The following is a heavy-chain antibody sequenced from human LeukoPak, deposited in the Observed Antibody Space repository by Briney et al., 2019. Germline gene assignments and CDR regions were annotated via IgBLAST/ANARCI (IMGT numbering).Heavy chain of an antibody. CDR3: AKDRYYDSSGGNWFDP. CDR2: ISGSGGST. V-gene: IGHV3-23*01. J-gene: IGHJ5*02. D-gene: IGHD3-22*01. CDR1: GFTFSSYA. Sequence: GGSLRLSCAASGFTFSSYAMSWVRQAPGKGLEWVSAISGSGGSTYYADSVKGRFTISRDNSKNTLYLQMNSLRAEDTAVYYCAKDRYYDSSGGNWFDPWGQGTLVTVSS.